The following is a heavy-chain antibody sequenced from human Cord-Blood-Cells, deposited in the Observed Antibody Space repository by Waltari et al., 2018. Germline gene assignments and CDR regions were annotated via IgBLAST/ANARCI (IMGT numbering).Heavy chain of an antibody. CDR2: INHSGST. Sequence: QVQLQQWGAGLLKPSETLSLTCAVYGGSFSGFYCSWIRQPPGKGLEWIGEINHSGSTNYNPSLKSRVTISVDTSKNQFSLKLSSVTAADTAVYYCARGFGLVRYGMDVWGQGTTVTVSS. CDR1: GGSFSGFY. J-gene: IGHJ6*02. CDR3: ARGFGLVRYGMDV. D-gene: IGHD3-3*01. V-gene: IGHV4-34*01.